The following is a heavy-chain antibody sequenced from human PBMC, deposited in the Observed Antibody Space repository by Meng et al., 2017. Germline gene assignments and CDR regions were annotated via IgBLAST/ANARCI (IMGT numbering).Heavy chain of an antibody. CDR2: MNPNSGNT. D-gene: IGHD6-19*01. CDR1: GYTFTSYD. J-gene: IGHJ5*02. V-gene: IGHV1-8*03. Sequence: QVQLVQAGAEVKKPGASGKVSRKASGYTFTSYDINWVRQATGQGLEWMGWMNPNSGNTGYAQKFQGRVTITRNTSISTAYMELSSLRSEDTAVYYCARGLAVAGTVFWFDPWGQGTLVTVSS. CDR3: ARGLAVAGTVFWFDP.